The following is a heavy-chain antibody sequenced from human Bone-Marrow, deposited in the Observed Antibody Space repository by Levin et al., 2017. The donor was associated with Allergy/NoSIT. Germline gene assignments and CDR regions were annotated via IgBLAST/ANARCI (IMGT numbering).Heavy chain of an antibody. J-gene: IGHJ2*01. Sequence: PGGSLRLSCAASGFTFSDFHMSWIRQAPGKGLEWISYISYSSSFTNYADSVRGRFTVSRDNAKNSLFLQMNSLRLEDTAVYYCARGVHDSNWYFDLWGRGSLVTVST. V-gene: IGHV3-11*05. CDR2: ISYSSSFT. D-gene: IGHD3-16*01. CDR3: ARGVHDSNWYFDL. CDR1: GFTFSDFH.